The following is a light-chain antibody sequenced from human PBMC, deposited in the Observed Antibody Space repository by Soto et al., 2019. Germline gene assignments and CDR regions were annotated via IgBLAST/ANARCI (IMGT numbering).Light chain of an antibody. CDR2: DSD. J-gene: IGLJ2*01. V-gene: IGLV1-51*01. Sequence: QSVLTQPPSVSATPGQKVTIACSGSRSNIGNNHVSWYQQVPGTAPKLLIYDSDKRPSGIPDRFSGSRSGTSATLAITRLQTGDEADYYCGTWDGGLPFGGGTKLTVL. CDR3: GTWDGGLP. CDR1: RSNIGNNH.